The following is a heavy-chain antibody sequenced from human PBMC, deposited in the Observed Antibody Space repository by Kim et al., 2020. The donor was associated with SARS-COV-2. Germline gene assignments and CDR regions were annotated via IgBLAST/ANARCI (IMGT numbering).Heavy chain of an antibody. CDR3: ARVNCSSTSCPYYFDY. Sequence: SLKSRVTMSVDTAKNQCSLKLSSVTAADTAVYYCARVNCSSTSCPYYFDYWGQGTLVTVSS. J-gene: IGHJ4*02. D-gene: IGHD2-2*01. V-gene: IGHV4-4*07.